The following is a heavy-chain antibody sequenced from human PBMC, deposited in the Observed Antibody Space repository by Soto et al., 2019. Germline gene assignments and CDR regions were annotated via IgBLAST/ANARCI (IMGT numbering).Heavy chain of an antibody. CDR2: IIPGVGTA. V-gene: IGHV1-69*12. J-gene: IGHJ3*02. Sequence: QVQLVQSGAEVKKPGSSVKVSCKASGATLNTFINYGITWVRQAPGQGLEWMGGIIPGVGTANYAQKFQGSVTISADGSTRNAYMALMSLRSEDTAVDYCAGMAATKTVVFMYDAFEMWCSGTMATGSS. CDR1: GATLNTFINYG. CDR3: AGMAATKTVVFMYDAFEM. D-gene: IGHD2-21*01.